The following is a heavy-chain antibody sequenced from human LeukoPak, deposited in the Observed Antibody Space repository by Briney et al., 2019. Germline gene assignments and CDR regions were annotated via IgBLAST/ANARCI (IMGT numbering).Heavy chain of an antibody. D-gene: IGHD6-19*01. V-gene: IGHV4-34*01. J-gene: IGHJ4*02. Sequence: SETLSLTCAVYGGSFSGYYWSWIRQPPGKGLEWIGEINHSGSTNYNPSLKSRVTISVDTSKNQFSLKLSSVTAADTAVYYCARTVRYSSGAWGYWGQGTLVTVSS. CDR1: GGSFSGYY. CDR2: INHSGST. CDR3: ARTVRYSSGAWGY.